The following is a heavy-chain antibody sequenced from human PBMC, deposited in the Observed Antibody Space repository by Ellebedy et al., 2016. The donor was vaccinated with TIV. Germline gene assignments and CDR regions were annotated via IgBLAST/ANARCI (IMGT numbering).Heavy chain of an antibody. CDR1: GFTFSSYG. D-gene: IGHD3-10*01. V-gene: IGHV3-33*01. CDR3: ARDLGYYGSGIERTYYYYGMDV. J-gene: IGHJ6*02. CDR2: IWYDGSNK. Sequence: GESLKISCAASGFTFSSYGMHWVRQAPGKGLEWVAVIWYDGSNKYYADSVKGRFTISRDNSKNTLYLQMNSLRAEDTAVYYCARDLGYYGSGIERTYYYYGMDVWGQGTTVTVSS.